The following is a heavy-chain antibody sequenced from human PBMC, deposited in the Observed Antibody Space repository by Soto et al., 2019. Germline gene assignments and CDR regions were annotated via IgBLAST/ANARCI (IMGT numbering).Heavy chain of an antibody. CDR1: GFSFRNYG. CDR2: IGIGSSTK. Sequence: PGGFLRLSCAASGFSFRNYGMNLVRQAPGKGLEWVSYIGIGSSTKYYADSVKGRFTISRDNAKNSLYLQMNSLRAEDTAVYYCTRDQLYYNDISGRPLNAFDVWGQGTMVTVSS. V-gene: IGHV3-48*01. J-gene: IGHJ3*01. D-gene: IGHD3-22*01. CDR3: TRDQLYYNDISGRPLNAFDV.